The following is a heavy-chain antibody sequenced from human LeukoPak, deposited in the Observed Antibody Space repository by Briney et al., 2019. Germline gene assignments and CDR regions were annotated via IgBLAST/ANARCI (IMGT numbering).Heavy chain of an antibody. V-gene: IGHV4-31*03. Sequence: SETLSLTCTVSGDSINSLDLWSWIRQHPGKGLEWIGYIHHSGSTYYNPSLKSRLIISLDTSKNQFSLKLNSVTAADTAVYYCANYGSGSYRFDPWGQGTLVTVSS. D-gene: IGHD3-10*01. CDR1: GDSINSLDL. J-gene: IGHJ5*02. CDR3: ANYGSGSYRFDP. CDR2: IHHSGST.